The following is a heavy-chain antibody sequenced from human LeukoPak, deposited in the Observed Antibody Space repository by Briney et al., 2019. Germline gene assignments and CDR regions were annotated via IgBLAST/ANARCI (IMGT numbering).Heavy chain of an antibody. CDR2: IWYDGSNK. Sequence: PGRSLRLSCAASGFTFSSYGVHWVRQAPGKGLEWVAVIWYDGSNKYYADSVKGRFTISRDNSKNTLYLQMNSLRAEDTAVYYCARDSGPRYYYDSSGTQNWFDPWGQGTLVTVSS. D-gene: IGHD3-22*01. CDR1: GFTFSSYG. V-gene: IGHV3-33*01. J-gene: IGHJ5*02. CDR3: ARDSGPRYYYDSSGTQNWFDP.